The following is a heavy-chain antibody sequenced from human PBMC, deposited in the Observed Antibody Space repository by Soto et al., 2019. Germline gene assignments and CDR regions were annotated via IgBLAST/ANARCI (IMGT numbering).Heavy chain of an antibody. J-gene: IGHJ4*02. CDR3: ARPLAVAGTIDDY. CDR1: GGTFSSYA. V-gene: IGHV1-69*13. CDR2: IIPIFGTA. D-gene: IGHD6-19*01. Sequence: SVKVSCKASGGTFSSYAISWVRQAPGQGLEWMGGIIPIFGTANYAQKFQGRVTITADESTSTAYMELSSRRSEDTAVYYCARPLAVAGTIDDYWGQGTLVTVSS.